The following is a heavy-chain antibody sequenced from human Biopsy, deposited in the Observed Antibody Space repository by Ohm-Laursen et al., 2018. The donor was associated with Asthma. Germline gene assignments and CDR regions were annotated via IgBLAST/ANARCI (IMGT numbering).Heavy chain of an antibody. CDR2: IYSGETS. CDR3: ARGDSSGWSHYYFDY. D-gene: IGHD6-19*01. Sequence: SLRLSCSASGFTVSRDHMFWVRQAPGKGLEWVSVIYSGETSHTADSVRGRFTISRDFSKNTLHLQMHSLRVEDTAVYYCARGDSSGWSHYYFDYWGRGDLVTVSS. J-gene: IGHJ2*01. V-gene: IGHV3-53*01. CDR1: GFTVSRDH.